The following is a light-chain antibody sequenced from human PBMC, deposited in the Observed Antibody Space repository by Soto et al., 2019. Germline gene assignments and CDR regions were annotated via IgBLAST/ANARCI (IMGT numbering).Light chain of an antibody. V-gene: IGKV1-33*01. J-gene: IGKJ5*01. Sequence: DIQMTQSPSSLSASVGDRVNITCQATQDISNLLNWFQQKPGKAPKLLIYDASNLETGVPSRFSGSGSGTDFTFTISSLQAEDIATYYCQQYENLPITFGQGTRLEIK. CDR3: QQYENLPIT. CDR1: QDISNL. CDR2: DAS.